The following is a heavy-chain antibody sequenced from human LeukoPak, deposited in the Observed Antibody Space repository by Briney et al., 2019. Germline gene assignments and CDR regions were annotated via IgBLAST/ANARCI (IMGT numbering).Heavy chain of an antibody. J-gene: IGHJ5*02. V-gene: IGHV1-69*05. CDR1: GGTFSSYA. Sequence: VKVSCKASGGTFSSYAISWVRQAPGQGLEWMGRIIPIFGTANYAQKFQGRVTITTDESTSTAYMELSSLRSEDTAVYYCARDRGEETVVVTAIWFDPWGQGTPVTVSS. CDR3: ARDRGEETVVVTAIWFDP. D-gene: IGHD2-21*02. CDR2: IIPIFGTA.